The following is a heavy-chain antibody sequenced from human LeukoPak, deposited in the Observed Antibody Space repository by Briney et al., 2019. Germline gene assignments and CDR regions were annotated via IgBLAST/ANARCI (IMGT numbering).Heavy chain of an antibody. CDR1: GFTFSSYA. V-gene: IGHV3-23*01. Sequence: GGSLRLSCAASGFTFSSYAMSWVRQAPGKGLEWVSAISGSGGSTYYADSVKGRFTISRDNSKNTLYLQMDSLRAEDTAGYYCARGRYCSSTSCHYFDYWGQGTLVTVSS. CDR3: ARGRYCSSTSCHYFDY. D-gene: IGHD2-2*01. CDR2: ISGSGGST. J-gene: IGHJ4*02.